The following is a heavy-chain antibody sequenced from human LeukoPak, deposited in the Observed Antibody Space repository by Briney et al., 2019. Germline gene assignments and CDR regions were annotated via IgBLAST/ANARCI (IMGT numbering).Heavy chain of an antibody. Sequence: PGGSLRLSCAASGFTFSGYSMNWVRQAPGKGLEWVSYISSSSSTIYYADPVKGRVTISRDNAKNSLYLQMNSLRDEDTAVYYCARARPYYYDSSGTLDHWGQGTLVTVSS. V-gene: IGHV3-48*02. D-gene: IGHD3-22*01. CDR3: ARARPYYYDSSGTLDH. CDR2: ISSSSSTI. J-gene: IGHJ4*02. CDR1: GFTFSGYS.